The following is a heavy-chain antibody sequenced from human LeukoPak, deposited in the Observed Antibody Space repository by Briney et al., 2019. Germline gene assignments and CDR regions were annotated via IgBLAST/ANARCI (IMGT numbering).Heavy chain of an antibody. CDR1: GFIFSYYD. CDR3: ANLLDVLTGPDS. D-gene: IGHD3-9*01. Sequence: GRSLRLSCAASGFIFSYYDVGWVRHAPGKGLEWVGNISYDGSKRYYGDSMEGRFTISRDNSKNTLYLQMNSLTTEDTAVYYCANLLDVLTGPDSWGQGALVTVS. J-gene: IGHJ5*01. CDR2: ISYDGSKR. V-gene: IGHV3-30*02.